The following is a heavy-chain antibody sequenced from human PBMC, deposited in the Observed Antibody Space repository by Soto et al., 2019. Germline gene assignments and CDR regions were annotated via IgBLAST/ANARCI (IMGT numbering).Heavy chain of an antibody. J-gene: IGHJ4*02. V-gene: IGHV4-59*01. D-gene: IGHD3-9*01. Sequence: SETLSLTCTVSGGSIGSYYWSWIRQPPGKGLEWIGYIYYSGSTKYNPSLKSRVAMSADTSKNQVSLKLNSVTAADTAVYYCARVGERLPYFDCFDYCDSWGQGTPVTV. CDR3: ARVGERLPYFDCFDYCDS. CDR2: IYYSGST. CDR1: GGSIGSYY.